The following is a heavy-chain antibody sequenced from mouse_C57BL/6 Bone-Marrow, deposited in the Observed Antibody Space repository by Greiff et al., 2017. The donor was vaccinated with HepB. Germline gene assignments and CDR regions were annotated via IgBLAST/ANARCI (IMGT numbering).Heavy chain of an antibody. CDR3: ARDYGSYGFSY. CDR1: GYTFTTYW. V-gene: IGHV1-7*01. J-gene: IGHJ3*01. Sequence: QVKLQQSGAELAKPGASVRLSCKASGYTFTTYWMHWVKQRPGQGLDWIGYINPGSGYTKYNQKFKDKATLTADKSSSTAYMQLSSLTYEDSAVYFCARDYGSYGFSYWGQGTRVTVSA. CDR2: INPGSGYT. D-gene: IGHD1-1*01.